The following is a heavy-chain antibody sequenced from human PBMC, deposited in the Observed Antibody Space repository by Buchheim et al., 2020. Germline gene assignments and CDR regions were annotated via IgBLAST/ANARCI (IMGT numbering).Heavy chain of an antibody. D-gene: IGHD3-22*01. CDR2: INHSGST. V-gene: IGHV4-34*01. J-gene: IGHJ4*02. CDR1: GGSFSGYY. CDR3: ARVQYYYDSSGLRGNYVDY. Sequence: QVQLQQWGAGLLKPSETLSLTCAVYGGSFSGYYWSWIRQPPGKGLEWIGEINHSGSTNYNPSLKSRVTISVDTSKNQFSLKLSSVTAADTAVYYCARVQYYYDSSGLRGNYVDYWGQGTL.